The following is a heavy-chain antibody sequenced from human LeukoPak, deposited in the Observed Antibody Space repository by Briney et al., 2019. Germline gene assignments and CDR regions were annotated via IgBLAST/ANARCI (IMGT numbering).Heavy chain of an antibody. CDR2: IIPIFGTA. D-gene: IGHD6-25*01. CDR1: GGTFSSYA. CDR3: ARGASGSFFYYYYSMDV. Sequence: ASVKVSCKASGGTFSSYAISWVRQAPGQGLEWMGGIIPIFGTANYAPTFQGRVTITTDESTSTAYMELSSLRSEDTAVYYCARGASGSFFYYYYSMDVWGKGTTVTVSS. V-gene: IGHV1-69*05. J-gene: IGHJ6*03.